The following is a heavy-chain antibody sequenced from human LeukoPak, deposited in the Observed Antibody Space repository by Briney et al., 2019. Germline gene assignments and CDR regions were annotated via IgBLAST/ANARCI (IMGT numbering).Heavy chain of an antibody. CDR1: GGSISSGDYY. CDR3: ARLMTTDGFDP. D-gene: IGHD4-11*01. CDR2: IYYSGRT. J-gene: IGHJ5*02. V-gene: IGHV4-30-4*01. Sequence: SQTLSLTCTVSGGSISSGDYYWSWIRQPPGKGLEWIGYIYYSGRTYYNPSLKSRVTISVDTSKNQFSLKLSSVTAADTAVYYCARLMTTDGFDPWGQGTLVTVSS.